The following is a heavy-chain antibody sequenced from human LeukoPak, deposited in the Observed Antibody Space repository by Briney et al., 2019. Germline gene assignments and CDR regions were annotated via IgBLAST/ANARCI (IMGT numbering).Heavy chain of an antibody. Sequence: SGTLSLTCAVSGGSISSSNWWSWVRQPPGKGLEWIGEIYHSGSTNYNPSLKSRVTMSVDTSKNQFSLKLTSVTAADTAVYYCARDQAVAYYYYFMDVWGKGTTVTVSS. CDR1: GGSISSSNW. CDR2: IYHSGST. D-gene: IGHD2-15*01. V-gene: IGHV4-4*02. CDR3: ARDQAVAYYYYFMDV. J-gene: IGHJ6*03.